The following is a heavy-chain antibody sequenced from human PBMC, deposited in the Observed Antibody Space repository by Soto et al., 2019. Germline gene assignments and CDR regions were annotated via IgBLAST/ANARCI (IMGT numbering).Heavy chain of an antibody. D-gene: IGHD2-2*01. Sequence: EVRLLASGGGLVQPGGSLRLSCAASGFTFSIYAMSWVRQAPGKGLEWVSGISGSGDSTYYVESVKGRFTISRDNSKNTVFLQMNSLTAEDTAVYYCAKGLAPAADFAMDVWGQGTTVTVSS. CDR1: GFTFSIYA. CDR2: ISGSGDST. V-gene: IGHV3-23*01. CDR3: AKGLAPAADFAMDV. J-gene: IGHJ6*02.